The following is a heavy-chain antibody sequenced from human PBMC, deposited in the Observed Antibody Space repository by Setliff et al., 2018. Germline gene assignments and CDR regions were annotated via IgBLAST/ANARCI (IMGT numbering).Heavy chain of an antibody. CDR3: ARGGTFRYFDC. J-gene: IGHJ4*02. Sequence: SETLSLTCSVSGGSISSGSDYWTWIRQPAGKGLEWIGHIYTSGSTNYNPSLKSRVTISVDTSKDQFSLKLSSVTAADTAVYYCARGGTFRYFDCWGQGAPVTVSS. CDR2: IYTSGST. V-gene: IGHV4-61*09. CDR1: GGSISSGSDY. D-gene: IGHD5-12*01.